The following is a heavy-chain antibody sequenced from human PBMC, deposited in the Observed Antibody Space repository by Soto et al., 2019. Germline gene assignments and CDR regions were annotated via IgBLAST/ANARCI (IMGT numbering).Heavy chain of an antibody. D-gene: IGHD6-13*01. CDR2: IYPGDSDT. Sequence: PVESQKDPKKGAGYSFVNYWIGWVSQQPGKGLEWMGIIYPGDSDTRYSPSFQGQVTISADKSISTAYLQWSSLKASDTAMYYCARSPGSSSRPYNWFDPWGQGTLVTVSS. V-gene: IGHV5-51*01. CDR1: GYSFVNYW. J-gene: IGHJ5*02. CDR3: ARSPGSSSRPYNWFDP.